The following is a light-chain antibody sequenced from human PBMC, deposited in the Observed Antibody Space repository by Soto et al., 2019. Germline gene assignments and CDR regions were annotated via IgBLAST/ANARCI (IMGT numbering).Light chain of an antibody. CDR3: QQRTNSTPWT. V-gene: IGKV3-11*01. Sequence: EIVLTQSPATLSLSPGEGASLSCTASQNISTYLAWYQQRPGQVPRLLIYGVSKRAPAIPPRFSASGSGSDFTPSISGQETEDFATYDCQQRTNSTPWTFGQGTRVELK. CDR1: QNISTY. J-gene: IGKJ1*01. CDR2: GVS.